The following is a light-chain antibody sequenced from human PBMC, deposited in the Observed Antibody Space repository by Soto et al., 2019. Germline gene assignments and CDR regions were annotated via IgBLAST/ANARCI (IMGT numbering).Light chain of an antibody. J-gene: IGKJ1*01. CDR3: QHYNSYSED. CDR2: KAS. Sequence: DIQMTQSPSTLSGSVGDRVTITCRASQTISSWLAWYQQKPGKAPKLLIYKASTLKSGVPSRFSGSGSGTEFTLTISSLQPDDFATYYCQHYNSYSEDFGQGTKVELK. CDR1: QTISSW. V-gene: IGKV1-5*03.